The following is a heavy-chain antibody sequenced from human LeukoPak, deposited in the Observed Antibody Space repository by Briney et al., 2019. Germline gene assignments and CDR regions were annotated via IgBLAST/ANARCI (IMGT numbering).Heavy chain of an antibody. Sequence: PSGTLSLTCAVSGGSMESLNWWSWVRQHPGKGPEWIGEVFHSGTTNDNPSLKSRVTMSADRSKNQFSLKLSSVTAADTAIYYCARAVGDYLRYGGYFFDSRGQGILVVVSS. D-gene: IGHD4-17*01. CDR1: GGSMESLNW. V-gene: IGHV4-4*02. J-gene: IGHJ4*02. CDR3: ARAVGDYLRYGGYFFDS. CDR2: VFHSGTT.